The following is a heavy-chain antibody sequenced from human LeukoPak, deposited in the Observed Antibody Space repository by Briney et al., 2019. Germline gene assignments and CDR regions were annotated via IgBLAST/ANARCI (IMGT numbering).Heavy chain of an antibody. Sequence: SETLSLTCNVSGGPITSYYRSWIRQPAGKGLEWIGRFHTSGNTTYNPSLMSRVTMSVDTSKNQSSLKLKSVTAADTAVYYCARVGYNWNHFDYWGQGTLVTVSS. D-gene: IGHD1-20*01. CDR3: ARVGYNWNHFDY. CDR2: FHTSGNT. J-gene: IGHJ4*02. V-gene: IGHV4-4*07. CDR1: GGPITSYY.